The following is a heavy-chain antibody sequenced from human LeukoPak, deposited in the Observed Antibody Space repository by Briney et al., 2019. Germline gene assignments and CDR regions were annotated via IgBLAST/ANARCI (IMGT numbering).Heavy chain of an antibody. CDR2: IHNSGTT. J-gene: IGHJ6*02. CDR3: ARGSGMDV. V-gene: IGHV4-59*01. CDR1: GGSISSYY. Sequence: SETLSLTCTVSGGSISSYYWSWIRQRPGKGLEWISYIHNSGTTNYNPSLKSRVTISIETSKIQFSLKLTSVTAADTALYYCARGSGMDVWGQGTTVTVSS.